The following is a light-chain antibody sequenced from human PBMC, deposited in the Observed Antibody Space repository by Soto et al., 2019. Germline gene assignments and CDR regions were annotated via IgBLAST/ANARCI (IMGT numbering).Light chain of an antibody. CDR3: QQSYSTPPT. V-gene: IGKV1-39*01. CDR2: AAS. J-gene: IGKJ2*01. CDR1: QSISTY. Sequence: DIQMTQSPSSLSASVGDRVTITCRASQSISTYLNWYQQKPGKVPKLLIYAASSLQSGVPSRFSGSGSGTDFTLTISSLQPEDFATYYCQQSYSTPPTFGQGTKLELE.